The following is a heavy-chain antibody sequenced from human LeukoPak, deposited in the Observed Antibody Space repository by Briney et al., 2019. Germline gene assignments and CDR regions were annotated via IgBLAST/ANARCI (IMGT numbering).Heavy chain of an antibody. D-gene: IGHD4-17*01. V-gene: IGHV3-66*01. CDR1: GFTASSNY. CDR3: AREPTATKVRAFDI. Sequence: GGSLSFSCAAPGFTASSNYMSWVRKAPGKGLRWASVIYSGGSTYYADSVKGRFTISRDNSKNTLYLQMNSLRAEDTAVYYCAREPTATKVRAFDIWGQGTMVTVSS. J-gene: IGHJ3*02. CDR2: IYSGGST.